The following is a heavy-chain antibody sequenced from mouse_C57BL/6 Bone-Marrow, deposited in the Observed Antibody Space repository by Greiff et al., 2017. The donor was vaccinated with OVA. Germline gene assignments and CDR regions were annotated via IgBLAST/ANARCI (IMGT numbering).Heavy chain of an antibody. CDR2: INPGSGGT. Sequence: QVQLKQSGAELVRPGTSVKVSCKASGYAFTNYLIEWVKQRPGQGLEWIGVINPGSGGTNYNEKFKGKATLTADKSSSTAYMQLSSLTSEDSAVYFCARAGLYYYGSPYFDYWGQGTTLTVSS. CDR1: GYAFTNYL. CDR3: ARAGLYYYGSPYFDY. V-gene: IGHV1-54*01. D-gene: IGHD1-1*01. J-gene: IGHJ2*01.